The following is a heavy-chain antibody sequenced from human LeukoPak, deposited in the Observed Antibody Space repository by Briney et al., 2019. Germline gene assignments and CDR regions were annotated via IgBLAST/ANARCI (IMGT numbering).Heavy chain of an antibody. V-gene: IGHV1-46*01. D-gene: IGHD3-22*01. CDR3: ARALYYYDSSGYYKDYYYYYGMDV. CDR2: INPSGGST. CDR1: GYTFTSYY. J-gene: IGHJ6*02. Sequence: ASVKVSCKASGYTFTSYYMHWVRQAPGQGLEWMGIINPSGGSTSYAQKFQGRVTITADESTSTAYMELSSLRSEDTAVYYCARALYYYDSSGYYKDYYYYYGMDVWGQGTTVTVSS.